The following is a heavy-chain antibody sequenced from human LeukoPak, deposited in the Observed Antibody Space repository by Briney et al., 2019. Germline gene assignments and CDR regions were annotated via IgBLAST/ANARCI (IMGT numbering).Heavy chain of an antibody. CDR1: GFTFSSYG. CDR3: AEGELYAFDI. V-gene: IGHV3-30*18. J-gene: IGHJ3*02. Sequence: PGRSLRLSCAASGFTFSSYGMHWVRQAPGKGLEWVAVISYDGSNKYYADSVKGRFTISRDNSKNTLYLQMNSLRAEDTAVYYCAEGELYAFDIWGQGTMVTVSS. CDR2: ISYDGSNK. D-gene: IGHD3-10*01.